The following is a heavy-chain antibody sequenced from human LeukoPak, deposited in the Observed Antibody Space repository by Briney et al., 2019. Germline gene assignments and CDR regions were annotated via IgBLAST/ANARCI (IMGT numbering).Heavy chain of an antibody. CDR1: GGSISSSSYY. V-gene: IGHV4-30-4*08. CDR3: ASEAAYSSTWYYFDY. Sequence: SETLSLTCTVSGGSISSSSYYWGWIRQPPGKGLEWIGYIYYSGSTYYNPSLKSRITISVDTSKNQFSLSLSSVTAADTAVYYCASEAAYSSTWYYFDYWGQGTLVTVSS. J-gene: IGHJ4*02. CDR2: IYYSGST. D-gene: IGHD6-13*01.